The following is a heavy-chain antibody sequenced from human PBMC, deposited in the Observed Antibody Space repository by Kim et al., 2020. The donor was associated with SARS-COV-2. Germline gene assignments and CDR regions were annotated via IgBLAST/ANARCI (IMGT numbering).Heavy chain of an antibody. J-gene: IGHJ4*02. D-gene: IGHD3-22*01. CDR2: IYYSGST. CDR3: ARRLNYYVSSGIIDY. V-gene: IGHV4-59*08. CDR1: GGSISSYY. Sequence: SETLSLTCTVSGGSISSYYWSWIRQPPGKGLEWIGYIYYSGSTNYNPSLKSRVTISVDTSKNQFSLKLSSVTAADTAVYYCARRLNYYVSSGIIDYWGQ.